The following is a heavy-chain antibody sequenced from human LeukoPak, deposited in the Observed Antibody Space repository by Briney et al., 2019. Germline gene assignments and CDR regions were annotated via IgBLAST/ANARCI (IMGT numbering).Heavy chain of an antibody. CDR2: IYYSGST. D-gene: IGHD3-22*01. CDR1: GGSISSYY. V-gene: IGHV4-59*08. CDR3: ARQRYYYDSSGYSANWFDP. Sequence: PSETLSLTCTVSGGSISSYYWSWIRQPPGKGLEWIGYIYYSGSTNYNPSLKSRVTISVDTSKNQFSLKLSSVTAADTAVYYCARQRYYYDSSGYSANWFDPWGQGTLVTVSS. J-gene: IGHJ5*02.